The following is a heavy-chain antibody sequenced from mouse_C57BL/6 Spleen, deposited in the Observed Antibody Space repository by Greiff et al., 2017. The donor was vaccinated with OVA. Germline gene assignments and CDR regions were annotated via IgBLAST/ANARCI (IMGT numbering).Heavy chain of an antibody. J-gene: IGHJ1*03. CDR1: GFTFSSYA. Sequence: EVQGVESGGGLVKPGGSLKLSCAASGFTFSSYAMSWVRQTPEKRLEWVATISDGGSYTYYPDNVKGRFTISRDNAKNNLYLQMSHLKSEDTAMYYCAREGGSYWYFDVWGTGTTVTVSS. CDR3: AREGGSYWYFDV. V-gene: IGHV5-4*01. CDR2: ISDGGSYT. D-gene: IGHD1-1*01.